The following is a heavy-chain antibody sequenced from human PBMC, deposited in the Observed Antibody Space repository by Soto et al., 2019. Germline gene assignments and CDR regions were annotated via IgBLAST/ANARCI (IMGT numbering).Heavy chain of an antibody. CDR3: SGGYGGNYDAFEI. CDR2: ISYDGSNK. J-gene: IGHJ3*02. CDR1: GFTFSSYA. V-gene: IGHV3-30-3*01. D-gene: IGHD1-26*01. Sequence: GCSLILSCAASGFTFSSYAMHWVRQAPGKGLEWVAVISYDGSNKYYADSVKGRFTISRDNSKNTLYLQMNSLRAEDTAVDYCSGGYGGNYDAFEIWGKG.